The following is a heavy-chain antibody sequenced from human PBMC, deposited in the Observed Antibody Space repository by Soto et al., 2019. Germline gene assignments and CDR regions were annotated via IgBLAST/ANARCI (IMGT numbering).Heavy chain of an antibody. CDR1: GFTFSSYA. CDR2: ISGSGGST. J-gene: IGHJ4*01. Sequence: GGSLRLSCAASGFTFSSYAMSWVRQAPGKGLEWVSAISGSGGSTYYADSVKGRFTISRDNSKDTLYLQMNSLRDQDTAISYCAKDPPQRKVYFDYWGQGTLLTVST. V-gene: IGHV3-23*01. D-gene: IGHD2-2*01. CDR3: AKDPPQRKVYFDY.